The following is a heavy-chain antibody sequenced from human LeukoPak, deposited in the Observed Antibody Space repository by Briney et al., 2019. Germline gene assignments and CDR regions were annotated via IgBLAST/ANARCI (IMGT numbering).Heavy chain of an antibody. CDR1: GFDFTIYG. CDR3: ARGGSVAAADYWYFDL. Sequence: GGSLRLSCAASGFDFTIYGMHWVRQAPAKGLEWVAVISYDGSEKFYTDSVKGRFSISRDNSRKLLYLQMNSLRTEDTAVYYCARGGSVAAADYWYFDLWGRGTLVTVSS. J-gene: IGHJ2*01. CDR2: ISYDGSEK. V-gene: IGHV3-30*03. D-gene: IGHD6-13*01.